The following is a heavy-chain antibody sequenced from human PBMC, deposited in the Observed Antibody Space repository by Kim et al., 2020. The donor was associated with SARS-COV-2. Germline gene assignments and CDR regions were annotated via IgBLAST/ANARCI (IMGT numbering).Heavy chain of an antibody. D-gene: IGHD3-10*01. Sequence: DSGKGRFTVSRDNANNSLYLQMNSLRAEDTAVYYWAKDASGAPDYLDYGGQGTLVTVSS. CDR3: AKDASGAPDYLDY. V-gene: IGHV3-21*06. J-gene: IGHJ4*02.